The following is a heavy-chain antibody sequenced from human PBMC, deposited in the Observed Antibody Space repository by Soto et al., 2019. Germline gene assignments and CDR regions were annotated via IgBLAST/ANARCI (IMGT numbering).Heavy chain of an antibody. V-gene: IGHV4-59*12. CDR2: XYXXGXT. Sequence: SETLSLTCTVSGGSISSYYWSWIRQPPGKGLEXIGXXYXXGXTXXXPXXXSRVTISVDTSKNQFSLRAEDTAVYYCAKGGRDILTGYYIIPWFDPWGQGTQVTVSS. CDR3: AKGGRDILTGYYIIPWFDP. J-gene: IGHJ5*02. D-gene: IGHD3-9*01. CDR1: GGSISSYY.